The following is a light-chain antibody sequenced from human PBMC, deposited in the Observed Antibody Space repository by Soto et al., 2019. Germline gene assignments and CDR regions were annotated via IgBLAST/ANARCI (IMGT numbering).Light chain of an antibody. V-gene: IGKV1-39*01. CDR2: GAS. CDR1: QTIRSD. Sequence: DIQMTQSPSTLSGSVGDRVTITCRASQTIRSDLNWYQQKSGKAPKLLIYGASSLQSGVPSRFSGSGSGTHFTLTISSLQPEDFATYYCQHIYSIPITFGQGTRLEIK. J-gene: IGKJ5*01. CDR3: QHIYSIPIT.